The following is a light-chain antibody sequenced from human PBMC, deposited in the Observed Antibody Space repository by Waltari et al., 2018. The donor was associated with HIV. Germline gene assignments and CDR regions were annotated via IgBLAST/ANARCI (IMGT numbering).Light chain of an antibody. CDR3: SAWDVTLNGLV. V-gene: IGLV1-44*01. Sequence: QSLLTQSPSASGTPGQRVNTSCFATSSNIGSRPVTWYRHFPGPPPKLLIFSNTERPSGVPDRFSGSKSGTSASLAISGLHSQDEADYYCSAWDVTLNGLVFGGGTRLSVL. CDR2: SNT. CDR1: SSNIGSRP. J-gene: IGLJ2*01.